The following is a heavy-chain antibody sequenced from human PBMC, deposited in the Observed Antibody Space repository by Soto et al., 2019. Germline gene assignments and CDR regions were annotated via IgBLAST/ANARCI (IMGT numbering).Heavy chain of an antibody. CDR3: TTGVQWLRDLDDY. CDR1: GFTFSNAW. Sequence: GGSLRLSCAASGFTFSNAWMNWVRQAPGKGLEWVGRIKSKTDGGTTDYAAPVKGRFTISRDDSKNTLYLQMNSLKTEDTAVYYCTTGVQWLRDLDDYWGQGTLVTVSS. V-gene: IGHV3-15*07. D-gene: IGHD5-12*01. CDR2: IKSKTDGGTT. J-gene: IGHJ4*02.